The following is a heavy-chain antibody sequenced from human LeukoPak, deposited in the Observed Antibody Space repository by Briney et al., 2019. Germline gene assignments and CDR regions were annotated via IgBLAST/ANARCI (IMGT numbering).Heavy chain of an antibody. D-gene: IGHD2-2*01. V-gene: IGHV3-30*02. CDR1: GFTFSSYG. J-gene: IGHJ4*02. CDR3: ANMNIVVVPAATPNY. Sequence: GGSLRLSCAASGFTFSSYGMHWVRQAPGKGLEWVAFIRYDGSNKYYADSVKGRFTISRDNSKNTLYLQMNSRRAEDTAVYYCANMNIVVVPAATPNYWGQGTLVTVSS. CDR2: IRYDGSNK.